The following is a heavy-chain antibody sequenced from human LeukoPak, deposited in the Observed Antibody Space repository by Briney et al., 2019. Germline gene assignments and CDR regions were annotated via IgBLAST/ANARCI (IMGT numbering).Heavy chain of an antibody. CDR2: FDPEDGET. V-gene: IGHV1-24*01. J-gene: IGHJ5*02. Sequence: GASVKVSCKVSGYTLTELSMHWVRQAPGKGLEWMGGFDPEDGETIYAQKFQGRVTMTEDTSTDTAYMELSSLRSEDTAVYYCATYSPITFGGVIQKTPSWFDPWGQGTLVTVSS. D-gene: IGHD3-16*02. CDR1: GYTLTELS. CDR3: ATYSPITFGGVIQKTPSWFDP.